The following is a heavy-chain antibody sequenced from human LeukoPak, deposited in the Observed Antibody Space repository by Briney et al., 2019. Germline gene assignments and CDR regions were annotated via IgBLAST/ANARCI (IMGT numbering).Heavy chain of an antibody. CDR2: IITKYDGT. Sequence: ASVKVSCKASGYTFTGYYMHWVRQAPGQGLGWMGWIITKYDGTNYAQTFQGKGSITRATSNSKAYMELSRQSSDAKAADYCSRVPDPRGGKVAIDYWGQGTLVTVSS. J-gene: IGHJ4*02. V-gene: IGHV1-2*02. CDR3: SRVPDPRGGKVAIDY. CDR1: GYTFTGYY. D-gene: IGHD2-15*01.